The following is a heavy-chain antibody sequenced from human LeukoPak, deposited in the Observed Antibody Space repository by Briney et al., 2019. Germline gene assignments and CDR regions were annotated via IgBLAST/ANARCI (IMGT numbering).Heavy chain of an antibody. CDR1: GGSISTYY. J-gene: IGHJ3*02. D-gene: IGHD6-13*01. CDR3: ARPYYRSSWPDAFDI. CDR2: IYYSGST. Sequence: SETLSLTCTVSGGSISTYYWSWIRHPPGKGREWSGYIYYSGSTNYNPSLKSRVTISVDTSKNQFSLKLSSVTAADTPACYSARPYYRSSWPDAFDIWGQGTMVTVSS. V-gene: IGHV4-59*01.